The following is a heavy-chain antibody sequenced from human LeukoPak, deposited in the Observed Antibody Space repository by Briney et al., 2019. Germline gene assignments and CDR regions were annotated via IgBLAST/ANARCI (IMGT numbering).Heavy chain of an antibody. D-gene: IGHD3-16*01. V-gene: IGHV1-69*01. J-gene: IGHJ4*02. CDR3: ASGPPGGRYFDY. CDR1: GGTFSSYA. CDR2: IIPIFGTA. Sequence: GASVKVSCKASGGTFSSYAISWVRQAPGQGLEWMGGIIPIFGTANYAQKFQGRVTITADESTSTAYMELSSLRSEDTAVYYCASGPPGGRYFDYWGQGTLVTVSS.